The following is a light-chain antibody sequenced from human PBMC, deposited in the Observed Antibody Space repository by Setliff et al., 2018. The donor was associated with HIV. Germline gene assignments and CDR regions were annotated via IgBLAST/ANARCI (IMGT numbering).Light chain of an antibody. CDR1: SSDVGAYNY. CDR3: SSYSSSSTLV. V-gene: IGLV2-14*03. Sequence: QSALTQPASVSASPGQSITISCTGTSSDVGAYNYVSWYQQHPGKAPNLIIYDVRSWPSGVSNRFSGSKSGNTASLTISGLQAEDEADYYCSSYSSSSTLVFGGGTKVTVL. CDR2: DVR. J-gene: IGLJ2*01.